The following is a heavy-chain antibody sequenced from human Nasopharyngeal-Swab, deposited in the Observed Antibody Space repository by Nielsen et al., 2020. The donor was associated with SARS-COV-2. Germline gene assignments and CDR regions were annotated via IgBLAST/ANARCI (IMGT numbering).Heavy chain of an antibody. CDR2: IGGYSGNT. D-gene: IGHD4-11*01. CDR1: GYTFTSYG. V-gene: IGHV1-18*01. Sequence: ASVKVSCKASGYTFTSYGISWVRQAPGQGLEWLGWIGGYSGNTNYAQKVQGRVTMTRDTSTTTAYMELRSLRSDDTALYYCAREHPTTRASDYWGQGTLVTVSS. J-gene: IGHJ4*02. CDR3: AREHPTTRASDY.